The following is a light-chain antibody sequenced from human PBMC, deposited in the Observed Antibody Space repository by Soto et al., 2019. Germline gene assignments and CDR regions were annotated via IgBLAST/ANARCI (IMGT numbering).Light chain of an antibody. CDR1: QSVNNY. Sequence: EIVLTQSPATLSVPPGETATLSCRASQSVNNYLAWYQQKPGQAPRLLMYDPSNRATGFPARFSGSGSGTDFTLTISSLEPEDYAVYYCQHRNIRPVTFGQGTKVDIK. V-gene: IGKV3-11*01. J-gene: IGKJ1*01. CDR3: QHRNIRPVT. CDR2: DPS.